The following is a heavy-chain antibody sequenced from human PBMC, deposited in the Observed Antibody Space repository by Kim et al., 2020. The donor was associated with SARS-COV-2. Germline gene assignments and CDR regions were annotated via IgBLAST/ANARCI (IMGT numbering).Heavy chain of an antibody. V-gene: IGHV1-18*01. Sequence: ASVKVSCWTSGYTFNHYAITWVRQTPGQGLEWMGWVSPSSGHTNYAQKLQGRVTMTTDISTSTAYMELRSLTSDDTAIYYCARDQDYGSRWSFGIANYTDGLDVWGQGTTVTVSS. J-gene: IGHJ6*02. CDR1: GYTFNHYA. CDR2: VSPSSGHT. D-gene: IGHD6-13*01. CDR3: ARDQDYGSRWSFGIANYTDGLDV.